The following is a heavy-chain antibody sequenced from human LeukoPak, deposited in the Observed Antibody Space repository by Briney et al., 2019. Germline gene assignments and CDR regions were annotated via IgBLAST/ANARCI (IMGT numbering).Heavy chain of an antibody. CDR2: ISSSGSTK. J-gene: IGHJ4*02. CDR1: GFTFSSYE. D-gene: IGHD4-17*01. Sequence: GGSLRLSCAASGFTFSSYEMNWVCQAPGKGLEWVSYISSSGSTKYYADSVKGRFTISRDNSRNTLYLQMNSLRAEDTAVYYCAKEGTVTTFSGLGFDYWGQGTLVTVSS. V-gene: IGHV3-48*03. CDR3: AKEGTVTTFSGLGFDY.